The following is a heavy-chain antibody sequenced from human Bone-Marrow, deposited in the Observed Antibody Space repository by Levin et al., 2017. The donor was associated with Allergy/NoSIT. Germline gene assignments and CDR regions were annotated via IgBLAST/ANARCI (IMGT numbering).Heavy chain of an antibody. D-gene: IGHD3-22*01. V-gene: IGHV3-23*01. CDR1: GLTSSNYV. Sequence: ASVKVSCTASGLTSSNYVMGWVRQAPGKGLEYVPAITGSGDYRFYADSVKGRFTISKDNSKNTLFLQMNSLRAEDTALYYCARDMYYYDSSGYFSRAAFDMWGQGTMVTVSS. CDR2: ITGSGDYR. CDR3: ARDMYYYDSSGYFSRAAFDM. J-gene: IGHJ3*02.